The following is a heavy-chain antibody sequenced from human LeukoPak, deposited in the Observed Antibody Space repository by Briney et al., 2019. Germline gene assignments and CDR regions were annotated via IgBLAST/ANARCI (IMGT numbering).Heavy chain of an antibody. D-gene: IGHD3-9*01. V-gene: IGHV1-18*04. CDR2: ISAYNGNT. CDR3: ARDRPDILTGYAYYYGMDV. Sequence: ASVKVSCKASGYTFTSYGISWVRQAPGQGLEWMGWISAYNGNTNYAQKLQGRVTMTTDTSTSTAYMELRSLRSDDTAVYHCARDRPDILTGYAYYYGMDVRGKGTTVTVSS. CDR1: GYTFTSYG. J-gene: IGHJ6*04.